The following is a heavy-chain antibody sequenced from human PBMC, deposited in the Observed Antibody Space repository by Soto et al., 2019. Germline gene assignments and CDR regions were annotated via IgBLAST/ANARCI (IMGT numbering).Heavy chain of an antibody. CDR1: GGSINDFY. J-gene: IGHJ4*02. D-gene: IGHD6-6*01. CDR2: IYYSGST. V-gene: IGHV4-59*01. CDR3: ARVGGVAARTFDY. Sequence: TSETLSLTCTVSGGSINDFYWSWIRQPPGKGLEWIGYIYYSGSTDYNPSLKGRVTISVDTSKNQFSLKLRSVTAADTAVYSCARVGGVAARTFDYWGQGTLVTVSS.